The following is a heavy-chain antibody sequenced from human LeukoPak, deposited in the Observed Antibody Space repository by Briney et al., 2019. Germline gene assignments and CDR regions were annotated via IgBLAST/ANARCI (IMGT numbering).Heavy chain of an antibody. CDR3: ARAGYYYGSGSYWDYYYYYMDV. V-gene: IGHV3-48*03. CDR1: GFTFSSYE. J-gene: IGHJ6*03. Sequence: GGSLRLSCAASGFTFSSYEMNWVRQAPGKGLEWVSYISSSGSTIYYADSVKGRFTISRDNAKNSLYLQMNSLRAEDTAVYYCARAGYYYGSGSYWDYYYYYMDVWGKGTTVTISS. CDR2: ISSSGSTI. D-gene: IGHD3-10*01.